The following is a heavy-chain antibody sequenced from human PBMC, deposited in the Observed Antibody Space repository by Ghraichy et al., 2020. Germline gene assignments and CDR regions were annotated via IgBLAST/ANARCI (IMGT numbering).Heavy chain of an antibody. CDR2: ISGSGGST. D-gene: IGHD3-3*01. CDR3: AKDLGPPNYDFWSGYAYYFDY. V-gene: IGHV3-23*01. J-gene: IGHJ4*02. CDR1: GFTFSSYA. Sequence: GGSLRLSCAASGFTFSSYAMSWVRQAPGKGLEWVSAISGSGGSTYYADSVKGRFTISRDNSKNTLYLQMNSLRAEDTAVYYCAKDLGPPNYDFWSGYAYYFDYWGQGTLVTVSS.